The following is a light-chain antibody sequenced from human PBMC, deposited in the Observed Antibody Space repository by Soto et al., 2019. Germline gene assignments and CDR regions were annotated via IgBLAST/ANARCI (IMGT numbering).Light chain of an antibody. J-gene: IGLJ1*01. Sequence: QSALTQPASVSGSPGQSITISCTGTSSDVGSYNLVSWYQQHPGKAPKLMIYEVSKRPSGVSDRFSGSKSGNTASLTISGLQAEDEADYYCCSYGSSRTYVFGTGTKVTVL. CDR3: CSYGSSRTYV. V-gene: IGLV2-23*02. CDR1: SSDVGSYNL. CDR2: EVS.